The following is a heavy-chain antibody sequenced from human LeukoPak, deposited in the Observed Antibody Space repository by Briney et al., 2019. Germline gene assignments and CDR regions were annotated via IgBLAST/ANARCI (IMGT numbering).Heavy chain of an antibody. V-gene: IGHV3-21*04. CDR2: ISSSSSYI. Sequence: GGSLRLSCAASGFTFSSYSMNWVRQAPGKGLEWVSSISSSSSYIYYADSVKGRFTISRDNAKNSLYLQMNSLRAEDTALYYCTKDRAAAGTSYFDYWGQGTLVTVSS. CDR3: TKDRAAAGTSYFDY. CDR1: GFTFSSYS. D-gene: IGHD6-13*01. J-gene: IGHJ4*02.